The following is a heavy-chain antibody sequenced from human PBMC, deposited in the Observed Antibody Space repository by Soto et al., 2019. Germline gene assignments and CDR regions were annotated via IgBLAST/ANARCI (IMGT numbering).Heavy chain of an antibody. Sequence: QITLKESGPTLVKPTQTLTLTCTFSGFSLSTSGVGVGWIRQPPGKALEWLALIYWDDDKRYSPSLKSRLTITKDTSKDQVVVTMTNMDPVDTGTYYCAHMRIYYGWGRHAFDLWGQGTMVTVSS. CDR3: AHMRIYYGWGRHAFDL. CDR2: IYWDDDK. V-gene: IGHV2-5*02. D-gene: IGHD3-10*01. CDR1: GFSLSTSGVG. J-gene: IGHJ3*01.